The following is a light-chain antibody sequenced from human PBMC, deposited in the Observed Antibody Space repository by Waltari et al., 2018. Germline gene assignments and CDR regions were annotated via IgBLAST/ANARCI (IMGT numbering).Light chain of an antibody. CDR3: QQYYAYPLT. V-gene: IGKV1-8*01. J-gene: IGKJ4*01. CDR2: GAS. CDR1: QDIGTY. Sequence: AIRITHTPSSLPASTADRVTITCRSNQDIGTYLAWYQQTPGKAPRLLLHGASTLQTGVPSRFSGSGSGTDFNITIACLQSEDFVTYFCQQYYAYPLTFGGGTKVEMK.